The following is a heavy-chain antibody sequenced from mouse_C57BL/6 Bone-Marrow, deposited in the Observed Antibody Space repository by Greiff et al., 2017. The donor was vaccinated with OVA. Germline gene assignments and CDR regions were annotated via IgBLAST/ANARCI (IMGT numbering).Heavy chain of an antibody. J-gene: IGHJ1*03. Sequence: QVQLQQSGAELMKPGASVTLSCKATGYTFTGYWIAWVKQRPGHGLEWIGEILPGSGSTNYNEKFKGKATFTADTSSNTAYMQLSSLTTEDSAIYYWARLVLLRYWYFDVWGTGTTVTVSS. V-gene: IGHV1-9*01. CDR3: ARLVLLRYWYFDV. CDR1: GYTFTGYW. D-gene: IGHD1-1*01. CDR2: ILPGSGST.